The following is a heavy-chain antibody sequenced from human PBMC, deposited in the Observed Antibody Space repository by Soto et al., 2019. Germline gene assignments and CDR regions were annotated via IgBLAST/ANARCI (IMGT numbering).Heavy chain of an antibody. CDR2: INGYNGNT. J-gene: IGHJ6*02. D-gene: IGHD4-17*01. CDR3: AMEGDYPYYYYGMDV. Sequence: QVQLVQSGAEVKKPGASVKVSCKASGYTFTRYGITWVRQARGQGLEWMGWINGYNGNTKYAQKLQGRATMTTDTSTSTAYMELRSLTSAATAVYCCAMEGDYPYYYYGMDVWGQGKRVTVSS. V-gene: IGHV1-18*01. CDR1: GYTFTRYG.